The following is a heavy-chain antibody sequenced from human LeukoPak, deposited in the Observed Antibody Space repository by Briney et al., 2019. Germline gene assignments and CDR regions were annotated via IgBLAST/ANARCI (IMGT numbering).Heavy chain of an antibody. CDR2: ISWNRGSI. Sequence: SLKISCAASGFTFDDYAMHWVRQAPGKGLEWVSGISWNRGSIGYADSVKGRFTISRDNAKMSLYLQMNSLRAEDTALYYCAKGYCSSISCHADYWGQGTLVTASS. J-gene: IGHJ4*02. CDR1: GFTFDDYA. D-gene: IGHD2-2*01. CDR3: AKGYCSSISCHADY. V-gene: IGHV3-9*01.